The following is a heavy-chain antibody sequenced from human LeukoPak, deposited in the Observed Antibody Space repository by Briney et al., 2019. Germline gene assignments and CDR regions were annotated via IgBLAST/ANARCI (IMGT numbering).Heavy chain of an antibody. Sequence: GESLKISCKGSGYSFSSYWIGWVRQMPGKGLEWIGIIYPGDSDTKYSPSFQGQVTISVDNPISTAYLQWSSLKASDTAMYYCARRGSGWYVDYWGQGTLVTVSS. CDR3: ARRGSGWYVDY. CDR1: GYSFSSYW. CDR2: IYPGDSDT. D-gene: IGHD6-25*01. V-gene: IGHV5-51*04. J-gene: IGHJ4*02.